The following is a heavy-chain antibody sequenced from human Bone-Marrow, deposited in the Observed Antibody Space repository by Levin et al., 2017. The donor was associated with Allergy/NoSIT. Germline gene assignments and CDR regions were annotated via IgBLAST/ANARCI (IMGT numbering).Heavy chain of an antibody. D-gene: IGHD5-24*01. CDR2: IYPGDSEL. J-gene: IGHJ5*01. CDR3: VRRAGDFCSGDNCPNWFDS. Sequence: GGSLRLSCKGSGYTFRTYWIGWVRQTSGKGLEWVAIIYPGDSELRYSPSLQGRVTISADKSTGVAYLQWSSLKASDTAIYYCVRRAGDFCSGDNCPNWFDSWGLGTAVTVSS. V-gene: IGHV5-51*01. CDR1: GYTFRTYW.